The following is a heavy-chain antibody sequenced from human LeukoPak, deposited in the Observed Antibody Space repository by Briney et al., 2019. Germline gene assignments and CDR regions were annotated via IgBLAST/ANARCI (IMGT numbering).Heavy chain of an antibody. V-gene: IGHV3-48*01. CDR2: ISSSGTVM. Sequence: PGGSLRLSCAASGFPFSTYSMNWVRQAPGKGLEWVSYISSSGTVMYYEDSVKDRLTISRDNHKNTLFLQMNSLRGEDTAIYYCTSDRRSVGSSWTFYLDYWGQGILVTVSS. CDR1: GFPFSTYS. CDR3: TSDRRSVGSSWTFYLDY. J-gene: IGHJ4*02. D-gene: IGHD6-13*01.